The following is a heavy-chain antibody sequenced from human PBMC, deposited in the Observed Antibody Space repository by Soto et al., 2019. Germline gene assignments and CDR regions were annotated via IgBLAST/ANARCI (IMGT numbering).Heavy chain of an antibody. J-gene: IGHJ3*01. CDR2: LYDLDGS. CDR1: GFTISGKKY. D-gene: IGHD1-1*01. Sequence: DVQLVESGGGLIQPGESLRLSWAAFGFTISGKKYVAWVRQAPWKGLEWVSALYDLDGSFYAASVKGRFTTSSDSSKTTVYLQMNDLRPDDTAVYYCATWHEREHAYDVWGQGTTVTVSS. V-gene: IGHV3-53*01. CDR3: ATWHEREHAYDV.